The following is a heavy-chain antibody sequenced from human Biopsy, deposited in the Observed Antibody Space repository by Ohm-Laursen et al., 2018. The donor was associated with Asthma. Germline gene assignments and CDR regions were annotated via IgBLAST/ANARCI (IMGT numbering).Heavy chain of an antibody. Sequence: SLRLSCTASGFTFDDYAMSWVRQAPGKGLEWVSGINWNGGSTGYADSVKGRFTISRDDSKNTLFLEANSPRGEDTGVYYCAKSMFWSRDHVIDYSLNALDVWGQGTTV. V-gene: IGHV3-20*04. D-gene: IGHD3-3*01. CDR3: AKSMFWSRDHVIDYSLNALDV. CDR1: GFTFDDYA. CDR2: INWNGGST. J-gene: IGHJ6*02.